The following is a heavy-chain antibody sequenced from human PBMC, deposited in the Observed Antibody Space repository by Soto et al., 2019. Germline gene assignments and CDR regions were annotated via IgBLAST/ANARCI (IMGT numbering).Heavy chain of an antibody. CDR1: GYTFTSYG. V-gene: IGHV1-18*01. CDR2: ISAYNGNT. CDR3: ARWVTQGDYFDY. J-gene: IGHJ4*02. D-gene: IGHD4-4*01. Sequence: ASVKVSCKAPGYTFTSYGISWVRQAPGQGLEWMGWISAYNGNTNYAQKLQGRVTMTTDTSTSTAYMELRSLRSDDTAVYYCARWVTQGDYFDYWGQGTLVTVSS.